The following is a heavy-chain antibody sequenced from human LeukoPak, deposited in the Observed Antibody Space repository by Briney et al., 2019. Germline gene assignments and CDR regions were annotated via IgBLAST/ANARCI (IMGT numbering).Heavy chain of an antibody. CDR1: GFTFSSYG. V-gene: IGHV3-21*04. D-gene: IGHD2-8*01. J-gene: IGHJ4*02. Sequence: GGSLRLSCAASGFTFSSYGMHWVRQAPGKGLEWVSSISSSSSYIYYADSVKGRFTISRDNAKNSLYLQMNSLRAEDTAVYYCAKDHCTNGVCYMVYWGQGTLVTVSS. CDR2: ISSSSSYI. CDR3: AKDHCTNGVCYMVY.